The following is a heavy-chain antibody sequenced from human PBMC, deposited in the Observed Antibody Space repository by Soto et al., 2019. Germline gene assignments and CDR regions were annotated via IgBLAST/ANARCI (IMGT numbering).Heavy chain of an antibody. J-gene: IGHJ4*02. CDR1: GYTFTSYG. Sequence: QVQLVQSGAEVKKPGASVKVSCKASGYTFTSYGISWVRQAPGQGLEWMGWISAYNGNTNYAQKLQGRVTMTTDTSTSTAYIELRSLRSDDTAVYYCARRGDFWSGYATMYYYFDYWGQGTLVTVSS. D-gene: IGHD3-3*01. CDR3: ARRGDFWSGYATMYYYFDY. CDR2: ISAYNGNT. V-gene: IGHV1-18*01.